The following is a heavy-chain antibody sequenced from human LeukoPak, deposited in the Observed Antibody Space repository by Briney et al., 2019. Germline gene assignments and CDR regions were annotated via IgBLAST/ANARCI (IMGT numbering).Heavy chain of an antibody. CDR1: GFRFSNHW. D-gene: IGHD2-15*01. CDR2: IKQDGSDK. J-gene: IGHJ6*03. CDR3: ARVGAATFYWYYMDV. V-gene: IGHV3-7*01. Sequence: PGGSLRLSCETSGFRFSNHWMSWVRQAPGKGLEWVANIKQDGSDKYYVDSLRGRFTVSRDNARNSLYLQINSLRVGDTAVYFCARVGAATFYWYYMDVWGKGTTVTVSS.